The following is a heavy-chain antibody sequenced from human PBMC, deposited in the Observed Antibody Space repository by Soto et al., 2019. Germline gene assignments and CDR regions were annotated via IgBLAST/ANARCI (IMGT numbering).Heavy chain of an antibody. V-gene: IGHV3-33*01. J-gene: IGHJ4*02. CDR3: ARAQGSGWYYFDY. Sequence: QVQLVESGGGVVQPGRSLRLSCAASGFTFSSYGMHWVRQAPGKGLEWVAVIWYDGSNKYYADSVKGRFTISRDNSKNTLYRQMNSLRAEDTAVYYGARAQGSGWYYFDYWGQGTLVTVSS. CDR2: IWYDGSNK. D-gene: IGHD6-19*01. CDR1: GFTFSSYG.